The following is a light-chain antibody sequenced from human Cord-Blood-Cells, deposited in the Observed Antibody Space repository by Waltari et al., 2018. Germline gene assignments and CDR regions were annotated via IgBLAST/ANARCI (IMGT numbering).Light chain of an antibody. V-gene: IGKV1-5*03. CDR2: KAS. CDR3: QQYNSYSRT. Sequence: DIEMTQSPSTLSPSVGDRVTITCRASKSISSWLAWYQQKPGKAPKLLIYKASSLESGVPSRFSGSGSGTEFTLTTSSLQPDDFATYYCQQYNSYSRTFGQGTKVEIK. CDR1: KSISSW. J-gene: IGKJ1*01.